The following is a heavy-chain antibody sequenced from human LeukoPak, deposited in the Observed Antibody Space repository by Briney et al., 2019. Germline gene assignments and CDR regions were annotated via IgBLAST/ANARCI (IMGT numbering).Heavy chain of an antibody. Sequence: PGRSLRLSCAASGFTFRSYAMHWVRQAPGKGLEWVAVISYDGSNKYYVDSVKGRFSISRDNAKNSLYLQMNSLRAGDTALYFCARDLSSLGLDDWGQGTLVTVSS. J-gene: IGHJ4*02. CDR3: ARDLSSLGLDD. CDR1: GFTFRSYA. CDR2: ISYDGSNK. V-gene: IGHV3-30*04. D-gene: IGHD7-27*01.